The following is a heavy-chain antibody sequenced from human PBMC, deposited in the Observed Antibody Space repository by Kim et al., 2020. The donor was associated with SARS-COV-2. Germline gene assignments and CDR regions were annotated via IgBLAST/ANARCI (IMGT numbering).Heavy chain of an antibody. J-gene: IGHJ4*02. V-gene: IGHV4-39*01. CDR2: IYYSGRT. CDR1: GGSISSSSYY. Sequence: SETLSLTCTVSGGSISSSSYYWVWIRQPPGKGLEWIGNIYYSGRTYYNPSLKSRVTISVDTSKNQFSLKVSSVTAADTAVYYCARSITGSTSDSPLVDDWGQGTLVTVSS. CDR3: ARSITGSTSDSPLVDD. D-gene: IGHD1-7*01.